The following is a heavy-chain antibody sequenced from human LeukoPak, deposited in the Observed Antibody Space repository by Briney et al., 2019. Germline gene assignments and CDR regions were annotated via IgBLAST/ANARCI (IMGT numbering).Heavy chain of an antibody. J-gene: IGHJ5*02. V-gene: IGHV4-59*12. Sequence: PSETLSLTCAVSGGSISSYFWSWIRQPPGKGLEWIGYIYYCGSTNYNPSLKSRVTISVDTSKNQFSLQLNSVTPEDTAVYYCARAREWELLPYNWFDPWGQGTLVTVSS. CDR2: IYYCGST. CDR3: ARAREWELLPYNWFDP. CDR1: GGSISSYF. D-gene: IGHD1-26*01.